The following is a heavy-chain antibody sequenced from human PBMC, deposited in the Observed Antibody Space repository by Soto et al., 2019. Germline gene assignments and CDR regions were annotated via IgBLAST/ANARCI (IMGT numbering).Heavy chain of an antibody. J-gene: IGHJ5*02. V-gene: IGHV3-64D*06. CDR3: VKGQGSSWYFWFDP. CDR2: LSSNGVNT. Sequence: GGSLRLSCSVSGFTFSNYAMHWVRQAPGKGLEYVSALSSNGVNTHYADSVKGRFTISRDTSMNTLYLQMSSLRTEDTAVYYCVKGQGSSWYFWFDPWGQGTLVTVSS. CDR1: GFTFSNYA. D-gene: IGHD6-13*01.